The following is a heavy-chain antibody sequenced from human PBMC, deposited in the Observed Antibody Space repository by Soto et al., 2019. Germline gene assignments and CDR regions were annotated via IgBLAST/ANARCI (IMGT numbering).Heavy chain of an antibody. Sequence: SVKVSCKASGGTFSSYAISWVRQAPGQGLEWMGGIIPIFGTANYAQKFQGRVTITADESTSTAYMELSSLRSEDTAVYYCARDDYDKTRARAGGFDHYYYYYGMDVWG. D-gene: IGHD3-9*01. CDR2: IIPIFGTA. V-gene: IGHV1-69*13. J-gene: IGHJ6*02. CDR3: ARDDYDKTRARAGGFDHYYYYYGMDV. CDR1: GGTFSSYA.